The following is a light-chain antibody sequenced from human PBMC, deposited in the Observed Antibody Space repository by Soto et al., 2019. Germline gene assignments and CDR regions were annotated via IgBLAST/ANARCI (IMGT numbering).Light chain of an antibody. CDR2: GAS. V-gene: IGKV3-20*01. Sequence: EIVLTQSPGILSLSPGKRATLSCRASQSVSNRYLAWYQRKPGQAPRLLIHGASTRATGIPDRFIGSGSGTDFTLTICRLEPEDFAVYYCQQYGSSPLTFGGGTTVEI. CDR3: QQYGSSPLT. CDR1: QSVSNRY. J-gene: IGKJ4*01.